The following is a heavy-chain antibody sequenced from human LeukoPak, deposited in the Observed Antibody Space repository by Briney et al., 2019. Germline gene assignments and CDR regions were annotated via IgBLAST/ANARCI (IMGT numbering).Heavy chain of an antibody. Sequence: PGGSLRLSCAASGFTFSSYAMSWVRQAPGKGLEWVSAISGSGGSTYYADSVKGRFTISRDNAKNTLYLQMNSLRAEDTAVYYCARDFYYDFWSGLRPIYYYYGMDVWGQGTTVTVSS. J-gene: IGHJ6*02. CDR3: ARDFYYDFWSGLRPIYYYYGMDV. V-gene: IGHV3-23*01. CDR2: ISGSGGST. D-gene: IGHD3-3*01. CDR1: GFTFSSYA.